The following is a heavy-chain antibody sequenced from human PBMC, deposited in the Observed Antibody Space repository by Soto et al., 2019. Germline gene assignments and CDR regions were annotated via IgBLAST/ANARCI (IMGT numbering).Heavy chain of an antibody. Sequence: LSLPCTFSGASISTNNYYWGWIRQPPWKGLEWLGSISYSGSTYYSPSLKCRVPLSLDPSKNQSSLKLSSVTAADTAVFYYVQGLNCRQGTDWGQGTLVTVSS. J-gene: IGHJ4*02. D-gene: IGHD1-20*01. V-gene: IGHV4-39*01. CDR2: ISYSGST. CDR1: GASISTNNYY. CDR3: VQGLNCRQGTD.